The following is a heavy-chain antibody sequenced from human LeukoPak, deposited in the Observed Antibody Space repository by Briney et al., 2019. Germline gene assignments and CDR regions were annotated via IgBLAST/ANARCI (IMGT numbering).Heavy chain of an antibody. CDR2: IYTSGST. CDR1: GGSISSGSYY. J-gene: IGHJ4*02. Sequence: SETLSLTCTVSGGSISSGSYYWSWIRQPAGKGLEWIGRIYTSGSTNYNPSLKSRVTISVDTSKNQFSLKLSSVTAADTAVYYCAREKQMGYDFWSGYYTVTDYWGQGTLVTVSS. CDR3: AREKQMGYDFWSGYYTVTDY. V-gene: IGHV4-61*02. D-gene: IGHD3-3*01.